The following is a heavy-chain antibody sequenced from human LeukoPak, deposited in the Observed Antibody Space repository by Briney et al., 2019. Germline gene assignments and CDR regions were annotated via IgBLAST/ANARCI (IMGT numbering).Heavy chain of an antibody. CDR3: ARASEEIAVAGTKVWFDP. J-gene: IGHJ5*02. V-gene: IGHV1-18*01. Sequence: GESLKISCKASGYTFTSYGISWVRQAPGQGLEWMGWISAYNGNTNYAQKFQGWVTMTRDTSISTAYMELSRLRSDDTAVYYCARASEEIAVAGTKVWFDPWGQGTLVTVSS. CDR1: GYTFTSYG. D-gene: IGHD6-19*01. CDR2: ISAYNGNT.